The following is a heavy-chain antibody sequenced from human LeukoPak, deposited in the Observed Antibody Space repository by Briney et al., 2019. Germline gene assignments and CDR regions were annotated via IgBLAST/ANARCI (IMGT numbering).Heavy chain of an antibody. D-gene: IGHD3-10*01. Sequence: GGSLRLSCAASGFTFGSYAMHWVRQAPGKGLEFVSAISSKGDSTYYANSVKGRFIMSRDNSKNKLYLQMGSLRAEDMAVYYCARWGGGADYWGQGTLVTVSS. CDR2: ISSKGDST. CDR3: ARWGGGADY. V-gene: IGHV3-64*01. CDR1: GFTFGSYA. J-gene: IGHJ4*02.